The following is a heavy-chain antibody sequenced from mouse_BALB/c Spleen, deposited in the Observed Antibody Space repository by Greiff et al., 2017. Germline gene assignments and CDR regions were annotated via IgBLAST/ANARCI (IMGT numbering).Heavy chain of an antibody. CDR3: AREGGVVANPYYFDY. Sequence: DVKLVESGGGLVKPGGSLKLSCAASGFTFSSYAMSWVRQTPEKRLEWVASISSGGSTYYPDSVKGRFTISRDNARNILYLQMSRLRSEDTAMYYCAREGGVVANPYYFDYWGQGTTLTVSS. D-gene: IGHD1-1*01. V-gene: IGHV5-6-5*01. CDR1: GFTFSSYA. CDR2: ISSGGST. J-gene: IGHJ2*01.